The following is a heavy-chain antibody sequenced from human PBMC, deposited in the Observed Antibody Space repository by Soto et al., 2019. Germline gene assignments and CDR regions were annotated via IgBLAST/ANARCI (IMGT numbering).Heavy chain of an antibody. CDR1: GGTFSSYA. V-gene: IGHV1-69*05. D-gene: IGHD2-15*01. Sequence: QVQLVQSGAEVKKPGSSVKVSCKASGGTFSSYAISWVRQAPGQGLEWMGGIIPICGTANYAQKFQGRVTIPPDDSTSTAYMELSSLRSEETAVYYCARDAGCGGNSVFDYWGQGALVTVSS. CDR3: ARDAGCGGNSVFDY. CDR2: IIPICGTA. J-gene: IGHJ4*02.